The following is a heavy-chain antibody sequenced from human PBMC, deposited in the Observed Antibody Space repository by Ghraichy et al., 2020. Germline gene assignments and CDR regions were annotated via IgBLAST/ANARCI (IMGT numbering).Heavy chain of an antibody. CDR1: GFTFDDYA. D-gene: IGHD3-10*01. Sequence: GGSLRLSCAASGFTFDDYAMHWVRQAPGKGLEWVSGISWNSGSIGYADSVKGRFTISRDNAKNSLYLQMNSLRAEDTALYYCAKDEGSYYGSGSYYDYWGQGTLVTVSS. V-gene: IGHV3-9*01. J-gene: IGHJ4*02. CDR2: ISWNSGSI. CDR3: AKDEGSYYGSGSYYDY.